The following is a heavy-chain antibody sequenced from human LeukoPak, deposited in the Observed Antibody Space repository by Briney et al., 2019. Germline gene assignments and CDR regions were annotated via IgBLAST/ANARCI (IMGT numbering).Heavy chain of an antibody. Sequence: PGGSLRLSCAASGSTFSSYWMHWVRQTPGKGLVWVSRINSDGSATSYADSVKGRFTISRDNSKNTLYLQMNSLRADDTAVYYCAREGYCSGGSCVFDYWGQGTLVTVSS. V-gene: IGHV3-74*01. D-gene: IGHD2-15*01. CDR1: GSTFSSYW. CDR3: AREGYCSGGSCVFDY. CDR2: INSDGSAT. J-gene: IGHJ4*02.